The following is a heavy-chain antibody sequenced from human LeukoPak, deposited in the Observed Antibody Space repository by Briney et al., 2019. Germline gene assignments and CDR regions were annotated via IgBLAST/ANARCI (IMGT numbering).Heavy chain of an antibody. CDR2: INPNSGGT. Sequence: GASVKVSCKASGYTFTGYYMHWVRQAPGQGLEWMGWINPNSGGTNYAQKFQGWVTMTRDMSISTAYMELSRLRSDDTAVYYCARGAQLWRGEFDYWGQGTLVTVSS. V-gene: IGHV1-2*04. J-gene: IGHJ4*02. CDR3: ARGAQLWRGEFDY. D-gene: IGHD5-18*01. CDR1: GYTFTGYY.